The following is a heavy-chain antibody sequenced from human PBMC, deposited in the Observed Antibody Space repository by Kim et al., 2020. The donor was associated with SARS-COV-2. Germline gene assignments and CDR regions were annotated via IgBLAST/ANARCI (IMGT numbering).Heavy chain of an antibody. J-gene: IGHJ4*02. CDR2: INHSGST. CDR1: GGSFSGYY. CDR3: ARGYCSSTSCYVLFDY. Sequence: SETLSLTCAVYGGSFSGYYWSWIRQPPGKGLEWIGEINHSGSTNYNPSLKSRVTISVDTSKNQFSLKLSSVTAADTAVYYCARGYCSSTSCYVLFDYWGQGTLVTVSS. V-gene: IGHV4-34*01. D-gene: IGHD2-2*01.